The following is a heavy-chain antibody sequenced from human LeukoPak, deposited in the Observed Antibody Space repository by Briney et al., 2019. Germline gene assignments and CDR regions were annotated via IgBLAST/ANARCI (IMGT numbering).Heavy chain of an antibody. CDR2: IIPIFGTA. CDR3: ARSAYGDYGYYMDV. D-gene: IGHD4-17*01. J-gene: IGHJ6*03. CDR1: GGTFSSYA. Sequence: ASVKVSCKASGGTFSSYAISWVRQAPGQGLEWMGGIIPIFGTANYAQKFQGRVTITADKSTSTAYMELSSLRSEDTAVYYCARSAYGDYGYYMDVWGKGTTVTVSS. V-gene: IGHV1-69*06.